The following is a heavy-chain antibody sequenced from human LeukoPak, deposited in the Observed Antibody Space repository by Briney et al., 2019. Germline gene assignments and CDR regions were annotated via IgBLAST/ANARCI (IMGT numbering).Heavy chain of an antibody. Sequence: PSETLSLTCTVSGGSISSYYWSWIRQPPGKGLEWIGYIYYSGSTNYNPSLKSRVTISLDTSKNQFSLKLTSVTAADTAVYYCARNLDYGDYYYYYGMDVWGQGTTVTVSS. CDR1: GGSISSYY. J-gene: IGHJ6*02. V-gene: IGHV4-59*08. D-gene: IGHD4-17*01. CDR2: IYYSGST. CDR3: ARNLDYGDYYYYYGMDV.